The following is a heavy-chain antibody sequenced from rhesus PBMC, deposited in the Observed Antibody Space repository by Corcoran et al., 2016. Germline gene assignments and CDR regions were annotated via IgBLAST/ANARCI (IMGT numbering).Heavy chain of an antibody. CDR1: GFSFSDYY. CDR2: ISYTGGRT. CDR3: ARGGYDSGYYTLNAFDF. Sequence: EVQLVESGGGLAKPGGSLRLSCAASGFSFSDYYMYWVRQAPGKRLEWGSGISYTGGRTNYAASREGRCTISRENAKNTLYLQMDSLRAEDTAVYYCARGGYDSGYYTLNAFDFWGQGLRVTVSS. D-gene: IGHD3-28*01. V-gene: IGHV3S18*01. J-gene: IGHJ3*01.